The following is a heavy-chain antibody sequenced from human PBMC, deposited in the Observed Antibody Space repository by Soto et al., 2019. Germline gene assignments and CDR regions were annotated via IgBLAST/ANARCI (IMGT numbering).Heavy chain of an antibody. V-gene: IGHV3-23*01. CDR2: ISGSGGST. CDR3: AKDLSGGLEHPDDVYYMDV. CDR1: GFTFSSYA. J-gene: IGHJ6*03. Sequence: GGSLRLSCAASGFTFSSYAMSWVRQAPGKGLEWVSAISGSGGSTYYADSVKGRFTISRDNSKNTLYLQMNSLRAEDTAVYYCAKDLSGGLEHPDDVYYMDVWGKGTTVTVSS. D-gene: IGHD3-16*01.